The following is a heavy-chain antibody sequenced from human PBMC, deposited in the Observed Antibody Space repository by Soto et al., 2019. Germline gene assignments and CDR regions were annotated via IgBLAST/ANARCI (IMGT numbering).Heavy chain of an antibody. CDR2: IYYRGTT. D-gene: IGHD2-2*01. CDR1: GRSIRSGGYY. J-gene: IGHJ4*02. Sequence: QVQLQESGPGLVKPSQTLSLTCTVSGRSIRSGGYYWSWISQHPGKGLEWIGYIYYRGTTYYNPSLKGRVAISLDTSKNHFSLTLSSVTAADTAVYCCRRTFTSSPYFDYWGQGTLVAVSS. V-gene: IGHV4-31*03. CDR3: RRTFTSSPYFDY.